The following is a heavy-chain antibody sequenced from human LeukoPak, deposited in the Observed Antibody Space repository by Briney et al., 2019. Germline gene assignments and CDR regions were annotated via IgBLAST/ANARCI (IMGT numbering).Heavy chain of an antibody. CDR1: GFTFSSHA. CDR2: ILYDGSKK. D-gene: IGHD5-18*01. Sequence: PGGSLRLSWAASGFTFSSHAMHWVRQAPGKGLEWVAVILYDGSKKYYGDSVKGRFTISRGNSKNTLFLQMSSLRVEDTAVYFCARDTAMVTGYFVYWGEGTLVTVSS. V-gene: IGHV3-30-3*01. J-gene: IGHJ4*02. CDR3: ARDTAMVTGYFVY.